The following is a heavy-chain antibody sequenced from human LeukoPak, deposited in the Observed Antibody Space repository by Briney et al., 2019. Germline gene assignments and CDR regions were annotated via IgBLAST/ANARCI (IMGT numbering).Heavy chain of an antibody. CDR3: AADHARSGAAFDN. Sequence: GGSLGLSCAVSAFTFSNYGVHWVRQAPGKGLEWVALLSSGGINKHYADSVKGRFIISRDNSMNTLYLQMNSLRVEDTAVYYCAADHARSGAAFDNWDQGKVVTVSS. D-gene: IGHD2-15*01. J-gene: IGHJ4*02. CDR1: AFTFSNYG. V-gene: IGHV3-30*03. CDR2: LSSGGINK.